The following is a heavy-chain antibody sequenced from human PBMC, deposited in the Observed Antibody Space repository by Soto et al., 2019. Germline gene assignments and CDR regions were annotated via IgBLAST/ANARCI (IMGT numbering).Heavy chain of an antibody. V-gene: IGHV4-59*13. CDR3: ARGVYDYWSGYYAGSGLDV. J-gene: IGHJ6*02. Sequence: QVPLQESGPGLVKPSETLSLTCTVSGDSMSPFYWNWIRQSPTKGLEWIGYTYYSGNTNYNPSLKSRVAISVDTSKNQFYLKLDSVTAADTAVYYCARGVYDYWSGYYAGSGLDVWGQGTTVTVSS. CDR1: GDSMSPFY. CDR2: TYYSGNT. D-gene: IGHD3-3*01.